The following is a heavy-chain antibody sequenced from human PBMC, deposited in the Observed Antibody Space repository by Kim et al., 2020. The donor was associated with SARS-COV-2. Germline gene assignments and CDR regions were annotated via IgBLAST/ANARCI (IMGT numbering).Heavy chain of an antibody. CDR1: GGSFSGYY. J-gene: IGHJ4*02. CDR2: INHSGST. Sequence: SETLSLTCAVYGGSFSGYYWSWIRQPPGKGLEWIGEINHSGSTNYNPSLKSRVTISVDTSKNQFSLKLSSVTAADTAVYYCARGVYSSSWAYYFDYWGQG. D-gene: IGHD6-13*01. CDR3: ARGVYSSSWAYYFDY. V-gene: IGHV4-34*01.